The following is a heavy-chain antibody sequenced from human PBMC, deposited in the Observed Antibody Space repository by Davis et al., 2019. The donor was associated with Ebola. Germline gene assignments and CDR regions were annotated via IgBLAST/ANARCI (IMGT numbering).Heavy chain of an antibody. CDR2: ISSSGSST. CDR3: AMVPVEVADEYFQH. V-gene: IGHV3-48*02. D-gene: IGHD2-21*02. CDR1: GFTFSSYA. Sequence: PGGSLRLSCAASGFTFSSYAMTWARQAPGKGLEWVSYISSSGSSTYYADSVKGRFTISRDNAKNSLYLQMNSLGDQDTALYFCAMVPVEVADEYFQHWGRGTLVTVSS. J-gene: IGHJ1*01.